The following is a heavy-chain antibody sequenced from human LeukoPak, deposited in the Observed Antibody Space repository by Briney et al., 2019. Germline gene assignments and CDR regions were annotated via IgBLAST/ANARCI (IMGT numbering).Heavy chain of an antibody. D-gene: IGHD2-2*01. J-gene: IGHJ4*02. CDR1: GFTFSSYA. V-gene: IGHV3-23*01. Sequence: GGSLRLSCAASGFTFSSYAMSWVRQAPGKGLEWVSGISGSGGSTHYADSVKGRFTISRDNSKNTLYLQMNSLRAEDTAVYYRAKDRRGCTSTSCYYRFDYWGQGTLVTVSS. CDR3: AKDRRGCTSTSCYYRFDY. CDR2: ISGSGGST.